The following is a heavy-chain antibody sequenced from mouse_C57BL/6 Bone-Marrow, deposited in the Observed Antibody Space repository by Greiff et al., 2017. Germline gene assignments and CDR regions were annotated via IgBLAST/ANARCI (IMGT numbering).Heavy chain of an antibody. CDR2: IYPGSGST. Sequence: QVHVKQPGAELVKPGASVKMSCKASGYTFTSYWITWVKQRPGQGLEWIGDIYPGSGSTNYNEKFKSKATLTVDTSSSTAYMQLSSLTSEDSAVYYCARHYGSSFYYAMDYWGQGTSVTVSS. J-gene: IGHJ4*01. CDR1: GYTFTSYW. V-gene: IGHV1-55*01. D-gene: IGHD1-1*01. CDR3: ARHYGSSFYYAMDY.